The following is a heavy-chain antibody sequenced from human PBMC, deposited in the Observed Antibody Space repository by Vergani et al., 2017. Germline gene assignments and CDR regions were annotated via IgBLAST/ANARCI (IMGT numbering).Heavy chain of an antibody. CDR2: IYYSGST. CDR3: SRGDYGAEWWWFDP. V-gene: IGHV4-30-4*08. Sequence: QVQLQESGPGLVKPSQTLSLTCTVSGGSISSGDYYWSWIRQPPGKGREWRGYIYYSGSTYYHPSLKSRVTISVDTSKNPFALKLSSVTAADTAVYYCSRGDYGAEWWWFDPWGQGTLVTVSS. J-gene: IGHJ5*02. CDR1: GGSISSGDYY. D-gene: IGHD4-17*01.